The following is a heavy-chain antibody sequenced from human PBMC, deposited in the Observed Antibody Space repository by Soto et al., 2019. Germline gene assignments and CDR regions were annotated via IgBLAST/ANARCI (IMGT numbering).Heavy chain of an antibody. V-gene: IGHV3-21*01. J-gene: IGHJ3*02. CDR2: ISSSSNYI. CDR3: ARDNGRGTPDAFDI. Sequence: EVQLVESGGGLVKPGGSLRLSCAASGFTFSSYAMNWVRQAPGKGLEWVSYISSSSNYIYYAESVKGRFTISRDSAKNSLYLQMNSLRAEDTAVYYCARDNGRGTPDAFDIWGQGTMVTVSS. CDR1: GFTFSSYA. D-gene: IGHD1-1*01.